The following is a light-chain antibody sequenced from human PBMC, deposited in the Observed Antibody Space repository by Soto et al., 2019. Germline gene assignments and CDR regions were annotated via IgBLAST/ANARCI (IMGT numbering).Light chain of an antibody. CDR3: QQYNTYPLT. CDR1: QSISSG. J-gene: IGKJ4*01. V-gene: IGKV1-5*01. Sequence: DIQMTQSPSTLSTSVGDRVTITCRASQSISSGLAWFQQKPGNAPKLLIYDASNLESGVPSRFSGSGAGTEFTLTISGLQADDFATYYCQQYNTYPLTFGGGTRVEI. CDR2: DAS.